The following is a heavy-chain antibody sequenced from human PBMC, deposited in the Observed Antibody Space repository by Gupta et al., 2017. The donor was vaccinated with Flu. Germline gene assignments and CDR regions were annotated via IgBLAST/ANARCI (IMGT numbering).Heavy chain of an antibody. V-gene: IGHV1-18*01. CDR2: ISAYNGNT. CDR1: GYTFTSYG. CDR3: ARDWTYDFWSGYYSFAARGGVDY. J-gene: IGHJ4*02. Sequence: QVQLVQSGAEVKKPGASVKVSCKASGYTFTSYGISWVRQAPGQGLEWMGWISAYNGNTNYAQKLQGRVTMTTDTSTSTAYMELRSLRSDDTAVYYWARDWTYDFWSGYYSFAARGGVDYWGQGTLVTVSS. D-gene: IGHD3-3*01.